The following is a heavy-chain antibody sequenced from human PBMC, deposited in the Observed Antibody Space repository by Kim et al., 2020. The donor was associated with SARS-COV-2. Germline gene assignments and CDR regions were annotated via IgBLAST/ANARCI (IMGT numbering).Heavy chain of an antibody. Sequence: SVKVSCKASGGTFSSYAISWVRQAPGQGLEWMGGIIPIFGTANYAQKFQGRVTITADESTSTAYMELSSLRSEDTAVYYCAGDMGAVADNSYGMDVWGQGTTVTVSS. CDR2: IIPIFGTA. CDR1: GGTFSSYA. V-gene: IGHV1-69*13. CDR3: AGDMGAVADNSYGMDV. D-gene: IGHD6-19*01. J-gene: IGHJ6*02.